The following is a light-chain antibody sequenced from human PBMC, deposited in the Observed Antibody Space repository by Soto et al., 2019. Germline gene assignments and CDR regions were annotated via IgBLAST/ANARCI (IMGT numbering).Light chain of an antibody. J-gene: IGLJ2*01. CDR2: LSSDGSH. CDR3: QTWNTGARVV. V-gene: IGLV4-69*01. CDR1: SGHSSYA. Sequence: QLVLTQSPSASASLGASVKLTCTLSSGHSSYAIAWHQQQPEKGPRYLMKLSSDGSHSKGDGIPDRFSGSSSGAERYLTIPSLQSEDEDEYYCQTWNTGARVVFGGGTKLTVL.